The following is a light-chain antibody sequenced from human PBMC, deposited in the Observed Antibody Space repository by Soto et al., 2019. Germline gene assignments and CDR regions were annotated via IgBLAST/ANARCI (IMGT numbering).Light chain of an antibody. J-gene: IGKJ1*01. V-gene: IGKV1-9*01. Sequence: DIPMTQSPSFLSASLADRVSMTCRASRSIAGYLNWYQQTPGKAPKLLIYTASTLQSGVPSRFSGSGSGTECTLTISSLQPEDFATYYCQQLDNYPRTLGQGTKVDIK. CDR2: TAS. CDR1: RSIAGY. CDR3: QQLDNYPRT.